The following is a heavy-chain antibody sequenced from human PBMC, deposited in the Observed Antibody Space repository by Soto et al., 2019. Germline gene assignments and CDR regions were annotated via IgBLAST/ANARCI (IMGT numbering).Heavy chain of an antibody. Sequence: SETLSLTCAVSGYSISSGYYWGLIRPPPGKRLEWIGSIYHSGTIYYNPSLKSRVSISVDTTKNHFTLKLSSVTAADTAVYYWARGKGHTGLNCFDPWGQGTLVTVSS. D-gene: IGHD2-21*02. CDR1: GYSISSGYY. CDR2: IYHSGTI. V-gene: IGHV4-38-2*01. CDR3: ARGKGHTGLNCFDP. J-gene: IGHJ5*02.